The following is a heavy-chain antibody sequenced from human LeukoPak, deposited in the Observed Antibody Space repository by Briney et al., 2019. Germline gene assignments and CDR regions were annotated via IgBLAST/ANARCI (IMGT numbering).Heavy chain of an antibody. CDR2: IYTSGST. Sequence: SETLSLTCTVSGGSISSYYWSWIRQPAGKGLEWIGRIYTSGSTNYNPSLKSRVTMSVDTSKNQFSLKLSSVTAADTAVYYCAREGYYDGSGYSLYWGQGTLVTVSS. J-gene: IGHJ4*02. V-gene: IGHV4-4*07. CDR3: AREGYYDGSGYSLY. D-gene: IGHD3-22*01. CDR1: GGSISSYY.